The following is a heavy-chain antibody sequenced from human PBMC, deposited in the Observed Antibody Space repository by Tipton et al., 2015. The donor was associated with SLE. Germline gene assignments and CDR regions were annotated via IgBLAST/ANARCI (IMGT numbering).Heavy chain of an antibody. CDR1: GGSISGYY. CDR3: ARGGLGSDLRGSIYLGF. V-gene: IGHV4-59*01. D-gene: IGHD7-27*01. J-gene: IGHJ4*02. Sequence: TLSLTCTVSGGSISGYYWNWIRQPPGKGLEWIGYINYSGNTNYNPSLKSRVTISVDTAKTHISLRLNSVTAADTAVYCCARGGLGSDLRGSIYLGFWGQGPLVTVSS. CDR2: INYSGNT.